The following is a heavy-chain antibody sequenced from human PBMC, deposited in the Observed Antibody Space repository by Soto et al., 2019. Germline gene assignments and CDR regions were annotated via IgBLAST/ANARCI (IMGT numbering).Heavy chain of an antibody. CDR3: AKEKEYSYGFDLGTYLDY. V-gene: IGHV3-23*01. D-gene: IGHD5-18*01. J-gene: IGHJ4*02. CDR2: ISGSGDAT. CDR1: GFTFTDYA. Sequence: EVQVLESGGGLGQPGGSLRLSCAASGFTFTDYAMTWVRQAPGKGLEWVSAISGSGDATYYADSVKGRFTISRDNSKNALYLQITSLRVDDTAIYYCAKEKEYSYGFDLGTYLDYWGQGTLVTVSS.